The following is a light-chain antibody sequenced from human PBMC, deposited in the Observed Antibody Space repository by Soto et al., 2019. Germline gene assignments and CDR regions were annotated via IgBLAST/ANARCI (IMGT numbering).Light chain of an antibody. CDR2: DAS. J-gene: IGKJ4*01. CDR3: QQRSDWPST. CDR1: QSVSSY. V-gene: IGKV3-11*01. Sequence: EIVLTQSPATLSLSPGERATLSCRASQSVSSYLAWYQQKPGQAPRLLIYDASNRATGIPARFSGSGSGTDFTLTISSLEPDAFAVYYCQQRSDWPSTFGGGTKVQIK.